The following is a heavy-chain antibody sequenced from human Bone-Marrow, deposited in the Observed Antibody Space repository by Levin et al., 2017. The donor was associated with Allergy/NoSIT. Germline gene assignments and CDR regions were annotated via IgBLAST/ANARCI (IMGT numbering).Heavy chain of an antibody. CDR1: GGSIRSSNHY. V-gene: IGHV4-39*02. J-gene: IGHJ4*02. CDR3: TRDEGVAESGTIDS. D-gene: IGHD6-13*01. CDR2: IYYSGTT. Sequence: SETLSLTCTVSGGSIRSSNHYWGWIRQPPGKGLEWIGNIYYSGTTFYNPSVKSRVTISIDTSSNQFSLKLSSVTAADAAVYYCTRDEGVAESGTIDSWGQGTLATVSS.